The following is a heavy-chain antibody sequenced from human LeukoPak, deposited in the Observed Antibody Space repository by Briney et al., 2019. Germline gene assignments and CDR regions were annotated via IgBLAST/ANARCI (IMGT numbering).Heavy chain of an antibody. CDR2: IIPIFGTA. CDR3: AREGAESSGADYYGMDV. D-gene: IGHD3-22*01. J-gene: IGHJ6*02. V-gene: IGHV1-69*05. CDR1: GGTFSSYA. Sequence: PGASVKVSCKASGGTFSSYAISWVRQAPGQGLEWMGGIIPIFGTANYAQKFQGRVTITTDESTSTAYMELNSLRAEDTAVYYCAREGAESSGADYYGMDVWGQGTTVTVSS.